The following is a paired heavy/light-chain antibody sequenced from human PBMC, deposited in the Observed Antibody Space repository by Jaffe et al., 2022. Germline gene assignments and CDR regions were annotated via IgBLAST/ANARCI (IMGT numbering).Heavy chain of an antibody. D-gene: IGHD4-17*01. CDR1: GFTFSTYW. J-gene: IGHJ4*02. CDR3: ATNLYG. V-gene: IGHV3-7*01. CDR2: IKPDGSEK. Sequence: EVQLVESGGGLVQPGGSLRLSCTASGFTFSTYWMHWVRQAPGKGLESVAAIKPDGSEKFYVDSVKGRFTISRDNAKNSLYLQMDSLRAEDTAVYHCATNLYGWGQGTQVTVSS.
Light chain of an antibody. CDR3: QQYATSPPWT. CDR1: QNVASSY. Sequence: IVLTQSPGTLSLSPGERATLSCRASQNVASSYLAWYQQRPGQAPRLLIHGATNRATGIPDRFSGSGSGTDFTLTISRLEPEDFAVYYCQQYATSPPWTFGQGTRVEIK. J-gene: IGKJ1*01. CDR2: GAT. V-gene: IGKV3-20*01.